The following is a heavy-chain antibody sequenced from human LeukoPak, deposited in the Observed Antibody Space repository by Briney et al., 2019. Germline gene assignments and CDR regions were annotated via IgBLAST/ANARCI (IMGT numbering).Heavy chain of an antibody. CDR3: ARGRGGYNYEFLY. V-gene: IGHV3-21*01. CDR1: GFTFTSHG. Sequence: PGGSLRLSCGASGFTFTSHGMHWVRQAPGKGLEWVSSISSSSSYMYYTDSVKGRFTISRDNAKNSLYLQMNSLRAEDTAVYYCARGRGGYNYEFLYWGLGTLVAVSS. J-gene: IGHJ4*02. CDR2: ISSSSSYM. D-gene: IGHD5-24*01.